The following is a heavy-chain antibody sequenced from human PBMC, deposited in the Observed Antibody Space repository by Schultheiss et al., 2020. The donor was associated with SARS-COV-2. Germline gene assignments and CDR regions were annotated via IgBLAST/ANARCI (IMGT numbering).Heavy chain of an antibody. V-gene: IGHV4-59*01. Sequence: ESLKISCIVSGGSISSYYWSWIRQSPGKGLEWIGYISYSGSTNYNPSLKSRVTVSVDTSKNQFSLKLRSVTPADTAVYYCARCSSGYYGFDSWGQGTLVTVSS. D-gene: IGHD3-22*01. CDR2: ISYSGST. CDR1: GGSISSYY. CDR3: ARCSSGYYGFDS. J-gene: IGHJ4*02.